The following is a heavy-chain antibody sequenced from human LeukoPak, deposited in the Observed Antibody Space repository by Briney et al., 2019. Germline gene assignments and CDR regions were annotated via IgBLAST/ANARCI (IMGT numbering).Heavy chain of an antibody. Sequence: GGSLRLSCTASGFTFSDYSLSWIRQSPGKGLEWISYITSGGGSIFYADFVEDRFTISRDNAENSLYLQLNSLRDEDTAVYYCARWIDGFDVWGQGTMVTVSS. V-gene: IGHV3-11*01. J-gene: IGHJ3*01. CDR1: GFTFSDYS. CDR2: ITSGGGSI. D-gene: IGHD2-2*03. CDR3: ARWIDGFDV.